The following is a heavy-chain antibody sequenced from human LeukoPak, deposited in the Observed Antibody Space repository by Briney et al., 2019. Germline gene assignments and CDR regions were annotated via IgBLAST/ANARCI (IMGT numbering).Heavy chain of an antibody. V-gene: IGHV3-21*01. CDR1: GFTFSSYS. Sequence: GGSLRLSCAASGFTFSSYSMNWVRQAPGKGLEWVSSISSSSSYIYYADSVKGRLTIPRNNAKNSLYLQMNSLRAEDTAVYYCASPNYYDSSGCRYWGQGTLVTVSS. CDR3: ASPNYYDSSGCRY. J-gene: IGHJ4*02. CDR2: ISSSSSYI. D-gene: IGHD3-22*01.